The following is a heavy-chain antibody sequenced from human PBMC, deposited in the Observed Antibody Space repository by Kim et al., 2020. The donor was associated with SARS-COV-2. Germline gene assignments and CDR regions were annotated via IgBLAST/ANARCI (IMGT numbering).Heavy chain of an antibody. CDR2: INGDGSNT. CDR3: ARVWRGYAADAFDV. Sequence: GGSLRLSCAASGFTFSSYWMHWVRQAPGKGLVCVSRINGDGSNTDYADSVKGRFTISRDNAKNTLYLRMDSLRAEDTAVYYCARVWRGYAADAFDVWGQGTMVTVSS. V-gene: IGHV3-74*01. J-gene: IGHJ3*01. CDR1: GFTFSSYW. D-gene: IGHD3-3*01.